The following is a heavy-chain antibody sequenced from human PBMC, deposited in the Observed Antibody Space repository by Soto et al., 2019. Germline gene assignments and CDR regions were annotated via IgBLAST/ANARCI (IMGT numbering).Heavy chain of an antibody. V-gene: IGHV3-30*18. Sequence: GGSLRLSCVASGFSLRNYGMHWVRQAPGKGLEWVAVISYDEINNKNYADSVKGRFTISRDNSENTLYLQMDSLRAEDTAVYYCAKGYCSGPSCYRGYGMDVWGQETTVTVSS. D-gene: IGHD2-2*01. J-gene: IGHJ6*02. CDR1: GFSLRNYG. CDR3: AKGYCSGPSCYRGYGMDV. CDR2: ISYDEINNK.